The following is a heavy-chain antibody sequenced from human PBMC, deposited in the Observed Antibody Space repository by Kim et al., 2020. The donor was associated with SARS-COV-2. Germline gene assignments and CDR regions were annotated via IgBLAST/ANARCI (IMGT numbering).Heavy chain of an antibody. D-gene: IGHD3-3*01. Sequence: GGSLRLSCAASGFTFSSYAMNWVRQAPGKGLEWVSVISGSGDSTYYADSVQGRYTISRDNSKNTLYLQMNILRAEDTAVYYCAKGSAYHDDWGQGTRVTV. CDR1: GFTFSSYA. J-gene: IGHJ4*02. CDR3: AKGSAYHDD. CDR2: ISGSGDST. V-gene: IGHV3-23*01.